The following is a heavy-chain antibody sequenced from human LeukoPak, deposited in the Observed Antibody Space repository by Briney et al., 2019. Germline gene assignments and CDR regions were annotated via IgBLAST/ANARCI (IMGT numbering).Heavy chain of an antibody. D-gene: IGHD3-22*01. CDR2: INPSGGST. CDR3: ASQGYYYDSSGYQNWFDP. CDR1: GYTFTSYY. V-gene: IGHV1-46*03. J-gene: IGHJ5*02. Sequence: ASVKVSCKASGYTFTSYYMHWVRQAPGQGLEWMGIINPSGGSTSYAQKFQGRVTMTRDTSTSTVYTELSSLRSEDTAAYYCASQGYYYDSSGYQNWFDPWGQGTLVTVSS.